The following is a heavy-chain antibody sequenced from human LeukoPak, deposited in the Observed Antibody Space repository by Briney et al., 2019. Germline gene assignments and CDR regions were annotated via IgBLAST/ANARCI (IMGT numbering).Heavy chain of an antibody. D-gene: IGHD3-9*01. CDR2: IWYDGTKT. J-gene: IGHJ4*02. CDR3: VRDGSILTGSKYNFDD. CDR1: GFTFTTYG. V-gene: IGHV3-33*01. Sequence: GMSLRLSCAASGFTFTTYGFHWVRQAPGKGLEWVAVIWYDGTKTYYTDSVKGRFTISRDDSKNTLYLQMNSLRAEDTAVYYCVRDGSILTGSKYNFDDWGQGTLVTVSS.